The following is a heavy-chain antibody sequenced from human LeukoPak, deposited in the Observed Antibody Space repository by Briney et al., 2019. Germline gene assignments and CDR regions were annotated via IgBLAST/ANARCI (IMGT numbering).Heavy chain of an antibody. J-gene: IGHJ4*02. CDR1: GYTFTSYG. CDR3: ARAATRIMITFGGVHMVD. CDR2: IIPIFGTA. D-gene: IGHD3-16*01. Sequence: SVKVSCKASGYTFTSYGISWVRQAPGQGLGWMGGIIPIFGTANYAQKFQGRVTITTDESTSTAYMELSSLRSEDTAVYYCARAATRIMITFGGVHMVDWGQGTLVTVSS. V-gene: IGHV1-69*05.